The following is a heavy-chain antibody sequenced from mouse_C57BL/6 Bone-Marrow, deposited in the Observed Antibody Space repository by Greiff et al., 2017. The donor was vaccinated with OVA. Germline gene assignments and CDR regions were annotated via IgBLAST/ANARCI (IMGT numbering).Heavy chain of an antibody. CDR2: IYPRSGNT. CDR3: AIYYYGSRGWFAY. Sequence: VQLVEPGAELARPGASVKLSCKASGYTFTSYGISWVKQRTGQGLEWIGEIYPRSGNTYYNEKFKGKATLTADKSSSTAYMALRSLTSEDSAVYCCAIYYYGSRGWFAYWGKGTLVTVSA. D-gene: IGHD1-1*01. CDR1: GYTFTSYG. J-gene: IGHJ3*01. V-gene: IGHV1-81*01.